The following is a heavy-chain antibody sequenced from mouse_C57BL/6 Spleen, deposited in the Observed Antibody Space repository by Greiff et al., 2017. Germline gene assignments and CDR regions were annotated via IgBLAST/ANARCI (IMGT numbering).Heavy chain of an antibody. J-gene: IGHJ2*01. Sequence: QVQLQQSGAELARPGASVKLSCKASGYTFTSYGISWVKQRTGQGLEWIGEIYPRSGNTYYNEKFKGKATLTADKSSSTAYMELRSLTSEDSAVYFCARRDTTVVAPDYWGQGTTLTVSS. CDR3: ARRDTTVVAPDY. D-gene: IGHD1-1*01. V-gene: IGHV1-81*01. CDR2: IYPRSGNT. CDR1: GYTFTSYG.